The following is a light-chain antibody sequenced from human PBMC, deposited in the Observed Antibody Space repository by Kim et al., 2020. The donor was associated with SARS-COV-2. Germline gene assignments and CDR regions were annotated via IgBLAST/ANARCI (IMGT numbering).Light chain of an antibody. V-gene: IGLV3-19*01. CDR2: GKN. CDR3: TSRDSSGNHLG. J-gene: IGLJ2*01. Sequence: GQTVRITGQGDSLRSYYASWYQQKSGQAPVVVIHGKNNRPSGIPDRFSGSTSGNTASLTITGAQAEDEADYYCTSRDSSGNHLGFGGGTQLTVL. CDR1: SLRSYY.